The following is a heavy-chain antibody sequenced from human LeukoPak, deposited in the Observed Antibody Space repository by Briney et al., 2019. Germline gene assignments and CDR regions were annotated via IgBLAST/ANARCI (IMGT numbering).Heavy chain of an antibody. J-gene: IGHJ4*02. V-gene: IGHV3-23*01. Sequence: GGSLRLSCAASGFTFSSYSMNWVRQAPGKGLEWVSGISGSGDNTYYADSVKGRFTISRDNSKNTVYLQMNSLRDEDTAVYYCAKGSGYDTDFDYWGQGTLVSVSS. CDR3: AKGSGYDTDFDY. CDR2: ISGSGDNT. D-gene: IGHD5-12*01. CDR1: GFTFSSYS.